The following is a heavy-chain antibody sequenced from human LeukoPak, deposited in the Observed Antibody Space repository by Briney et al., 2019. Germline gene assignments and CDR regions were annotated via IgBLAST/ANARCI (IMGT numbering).Heavy chain of an antibody. D-gene: IGHD3-16*02. J-gene: IGHJ4*02. CDR1: GYTFTSYG. CDR2: ISAYNGNT. CDR3: ARFNRGDYVWGSYRPFDY. Sequence: ASVKVSCKASGYTFTSYGISWVRQAPGQGLEWMGWISAYNGNTNYAQKLQGRVTMTTDTSTSTAYMELRSLRSDDTAVYYCARFNRGDYVWGSYRPFDYWGQGTLVTVSS. V-gene: IGHV1-18*01.